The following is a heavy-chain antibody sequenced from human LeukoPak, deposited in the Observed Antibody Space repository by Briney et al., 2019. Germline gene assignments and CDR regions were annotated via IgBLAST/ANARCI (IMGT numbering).Heavy chain of an antibody. CDR1: GFTFSSYA. CDR3: ARRIVGAPGAFDI. Sequence: GGSLRLSCAASGFTFSSYAMSWVRQAPGKGLEWVSAISGSGGSTYYADSVKGRFTISRDNSKNTLYLQMNSLRAEDTAVYYCARRIVGAPGAFDIWGQGTMVTVSS. CDR2: ISGSGGST. V-gene: IGHV3-23*01. J-gene: IGHJ3*02. D-gene: IGHD1-26*01.